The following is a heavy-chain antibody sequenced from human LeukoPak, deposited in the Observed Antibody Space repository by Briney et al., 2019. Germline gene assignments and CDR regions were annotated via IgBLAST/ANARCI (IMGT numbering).Heavy chain of an antibody. J-gene: IGHJ4*02. Sequence: GRSLRLSCAASGFIFSNYGMHWVRQAPGKGLEWVALISFDGTKKYYADSVKGRFTITRDNSKNTLSLQMNSLRTEDTAVYYCAKTFLSFDTPPPYYFDYWGQGTLVTVSS. CDR2: ISFDGTKK. CDR3: AKTFLSFDTPPPYYFDY. V-gene: IGHV3-30*18. CDR1: GFIFSNYG. D-gene: IGHD3-9*01.